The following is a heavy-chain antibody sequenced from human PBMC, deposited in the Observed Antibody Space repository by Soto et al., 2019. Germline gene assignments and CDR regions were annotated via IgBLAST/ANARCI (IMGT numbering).Heavy chain of an antibody. J-gene: IGHJ4*02. V-gene: IGHV5-10-1*03. CDR1: GYSFTSYW. Sequence: EVQLVQSGAEVKKPGESLRISCKGSGYSFTSYWISWVRQMPGKGLERMGRIDPSDSYTNYSPSFQGHVTISADKSISTAYLQWSSLKASDTAMYYCARREDGYNWEGGFDYWGQGPLVTVSS. CDR3: ARREDGYNWEGGFDY. CDR2: IDPSDSYT. D-gene: IGHD5-12*01.